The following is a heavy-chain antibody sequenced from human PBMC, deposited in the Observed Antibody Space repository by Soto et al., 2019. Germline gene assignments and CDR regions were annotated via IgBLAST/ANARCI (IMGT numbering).Heavy chain of an antibody. CDR3: ARGNRLYVILTGYYNNYYGMDV. J-gene: IGHJ6*02. Sequence: PSETLSLTCAVSGGSISSGGYSWSWIRQPPGKGQEWIGYIYHSGSTYYNPSLKSRVTISVDRSKNQFSLKLSSVTAADTAVYYCARGNRLYVILTGYYNNYYGMDVWGQGTTVTVSS. CDR1: GGSISSGGYS. D-gene: IGHD3-9*01. CDR2: IYHSGST. V-gene: IGHV4-30-2*01.